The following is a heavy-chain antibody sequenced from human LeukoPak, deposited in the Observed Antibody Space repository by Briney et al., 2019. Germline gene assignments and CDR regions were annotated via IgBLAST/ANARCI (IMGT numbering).Heavy chain of an antibody. CDR2: ISAYNGNT. Sequence: ASVKVSCKASGYTFTSYYMHWVRQAPGQGLEWMGWISAYNGNTNYAQKLQGRVTMTTDTSTSTAYMELRSLRSDDTAVYYCAXXXXXXXXSGYFPRPYYYMDVWGKGTTVTVSS. CDR1: GYTFTSYY. CDR3: AXXXXXXXXSGYFPRPYYYMDV. V-gene: IGHV1-18*04. J-gene: IGHJ6*03. D-gene: IGHD3-3*01.